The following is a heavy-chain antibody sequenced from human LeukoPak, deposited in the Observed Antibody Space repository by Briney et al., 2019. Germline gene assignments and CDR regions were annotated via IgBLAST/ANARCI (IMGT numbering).Heavy chain of an antibody. CDR1: GFTFSNFA. Sequence: GRSLRLSCAASGFTFSNFAMHWVRQAPGKGLEWVAIVWYDGTKTYYVDSVDGRFTISRDNSKNTLYLQMNSLRAEDTAVYYCARDFWGAYRVDFFDYWGQGILVTVSS. CDR2: VWYDGTKT. CDR3: ARDFWGAYRVDFFDY. D-gene: IGHD3-3*01. J-gene: IGHJ4*02. V-gene: IGHV3-33*01.